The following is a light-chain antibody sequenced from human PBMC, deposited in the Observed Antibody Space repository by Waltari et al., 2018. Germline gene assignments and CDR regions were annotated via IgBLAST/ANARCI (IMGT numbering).Light chain of an antibody. J-gene: IGLJ2*01. V-gene: IGLV2-23*02. CDR2: EVI. CDR1: SSDIGSYNV. Sequence: QSALTQPASVSGSPGQSITISCTGSSSDIGSYNVVSWYQHHPGKPPKLVIYEVINRPAGVSNRFSGSKSGNTASLTISGLQAEDEADYYCCSYAGSVVFGGGTKLTVL. CDR3: CSYAGSVV.